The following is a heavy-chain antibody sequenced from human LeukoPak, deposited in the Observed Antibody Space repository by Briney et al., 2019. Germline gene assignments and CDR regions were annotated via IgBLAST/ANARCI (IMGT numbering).Heavy chain of an antibody. D-gene: IGHD4-11*01. CDR1: GLIFRNYA. CDR3: AKGGHYSFFDY. V-gene: IGHV3-23*01. CDR2: ISGDGTET. Sequence: GGSLRLSCTASGLIFRNYAMTWVRQAPRKGLEWVSTISGDGTETFYADSVKGRFTISRDNSKNTHYLQMSSLRAEDTGVYYCAKGGHYSFFDYWGQGTLVTVSS. J-gene: IGHJ4*02.